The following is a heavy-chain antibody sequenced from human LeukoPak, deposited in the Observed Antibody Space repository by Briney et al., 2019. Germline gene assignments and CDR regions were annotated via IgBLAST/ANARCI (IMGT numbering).Heavy chain of an antibody. V-gene: IGHV4-59*01. D-gene: IGHD2-15*01. CDR3: ARDNCSGGSCHKLGFDP. CDR2: IYYSGST. Sequence: SETLSLTCTVSGGSISSYYWSWIRQPPGKGLEWIGYIYYSGSTNYNPSLKSRVTISVDTSKNQFSLKPSSVTAADTAVYYCARDNCSGGSCHKLGFDPWGQGTLVTVSS. CDR1: GGSISSYY. J-gene: IGHJ5*02.